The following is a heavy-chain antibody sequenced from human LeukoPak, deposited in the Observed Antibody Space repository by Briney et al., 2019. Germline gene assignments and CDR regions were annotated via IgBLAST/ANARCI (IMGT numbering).Heavy chain of an antibody. J-gene: IGHJ4*02. CDR1: GGSFSGYY. CDR2: INHSGST. D-gene: IGHD3-22*01. CDR3: ARGPHTGVNYYDSSGYYY. Sequence: PSETLSLTCAVYGGSFSGYYWSWIRQPPGKGLEWIGEINHSGSTNYNPSLKSRVTILVDTSKNQFSLKLSSVTAADTAVYYCARGPHTGVNYYDSSGYYYWGQGTLVTVSS. V-gene: IGHV4-34*01.